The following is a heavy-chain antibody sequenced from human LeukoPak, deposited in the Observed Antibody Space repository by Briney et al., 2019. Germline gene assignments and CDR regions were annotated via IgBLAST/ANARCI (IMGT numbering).Heavy chain of an antibody. CDR3: ARDAH. J-gene: IGHJ4*02. Sequence: GGPLRLSCAASGFTFSSYSMNWVRQAPGKGLEWVSYISSSSSTIYYADSVKGRFTISRDNDKHSLYLQMNSLRAEDTAVYYCARDAHWGQGTLVTVSS. CDR1: GFTFSSYS. V-gene: IGHV3-48*01. CDR2: ISSSSSTI.